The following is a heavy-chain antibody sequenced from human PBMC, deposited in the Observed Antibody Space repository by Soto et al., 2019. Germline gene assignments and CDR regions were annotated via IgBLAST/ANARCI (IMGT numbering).Heavy chain of an antibody. D-gene: IGHD3-16*01. V-gene: IGHV3-11*01. CDR2: ISTSGTST. CDR3: ARDGVLFRAGFDS. CDR1: GFTFSNYY. J-gene: IGHJ4*02. Sequence: QVQLVESGGGLVKPGGSLRLSCAVSGFTFSNYYMAWIRQAPGKGLEWVSYISTSGTSTFYADSVKDRFTISRDNAENSLFVQMDSLRVEDTAVYFCARDGVLFRAGFDSWGQGTLVTVAS.